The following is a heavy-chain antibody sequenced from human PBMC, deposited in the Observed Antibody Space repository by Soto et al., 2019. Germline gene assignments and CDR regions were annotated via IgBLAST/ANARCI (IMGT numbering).Heavy chain of an antibody. Sequence: EVELVESGGGLVQPGGSLRLSCAASGFTFSSSWMHWVRQAPGKGLVWVSYINSGGSETRYADSVKGRFTISRDNAKNTVYLQMNSMGVEDTAIYYSARDWGYSFDYWGQGTLVTASS. J-gene: IGHJ4*02. CDR1: GFTFSSSW. V-gene: IGHV3-74*01. CDR2: INSGGSET. D-gene: IGHD5-18*01. CDR3: ARDWGYSFDY.